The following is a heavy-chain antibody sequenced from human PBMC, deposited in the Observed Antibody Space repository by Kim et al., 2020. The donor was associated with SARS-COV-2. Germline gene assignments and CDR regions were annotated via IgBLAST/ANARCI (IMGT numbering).Heavy chain of an antibody. V-gene: IGHV4-39*01. CDR2: IYYSGST. D-gene: IGHD3-10*01. CDR1: GGSISSSSYY. Sequence: SETLSLTCTVSGGSISSSSYYWGWIRQPPGKGLEWIRSIYYSGSTYYNPSLKSRVTISVDTSKNQFSLKLSSVTAADTAVYYCAGPLWFGELLIGYWGQGTLVTVSS. CDR3: AGPLWFGELLIGY. J-gene: IGHJ4*02.